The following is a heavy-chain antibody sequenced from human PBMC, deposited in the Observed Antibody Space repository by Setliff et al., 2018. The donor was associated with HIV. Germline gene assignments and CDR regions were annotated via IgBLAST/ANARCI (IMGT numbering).Heavy chain of an antibody. Sequence: SETLSLTCTVSGGSISNYYWSWIRQSPEKGLEWIGYIHYSGSTNYNPSLKSRVTISIDTSKNQFSLKLSSVTAADTAVYYCARGLVVVTDSDYDTNYYYYYYMDVWGKGTTVTVSS. CDR2: IHYSGST. CDR1: GGSISNYY. D-gene: IGHD5-12*01. CDR3: ARGLVVVTDSDYDTNYYYYYYMDV. V-gene: IGHV4-59*12. J-gene: IGHJ6*03.